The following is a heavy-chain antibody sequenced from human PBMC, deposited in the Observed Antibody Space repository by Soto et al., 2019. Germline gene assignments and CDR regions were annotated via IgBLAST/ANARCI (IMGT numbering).Heavy chain of an antibody. D-gene: IGHD1-1*01. CDR2: IWYDGSKK. Sequence: PGCSLRVGCAACGLRFRSYGMHLVRKAQGKGLEWVAVIWYDGSKKYYGDSVKGRFTISRDNSKNTLDLQMNNLRGEDTALYYCAREKGVSSTAFYFGMDVWGQGTTVTVSS. CDR3: AREKGVSSTAFYFGMDV. J-gene: IGHJ6*02. V-gene: IGHV3-33*01. CDR1: GLRFRSYG.